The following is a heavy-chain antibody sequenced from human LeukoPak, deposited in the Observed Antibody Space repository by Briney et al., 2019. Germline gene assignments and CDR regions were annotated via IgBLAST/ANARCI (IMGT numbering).Heavy chain of an antibody. V-gene: IGHV3-74*01. CDR2: IRGDGRAT. Sequence: PGGSLRLSCAASGFIFTDYWMHWVRQAPGKELVWVARIRGDGRATTYADSVKGRFTISRDNAMSTVFLQMNSLRAEDTAVYYCAIGTTWIQRSAFDYWGQGTLVTVSS. D-gene: IGHD5-18*01. J-gene: IGHJ4*02. CDR1: GFIFTDYW. CDR3: AIGTTWIQRSAFDY.